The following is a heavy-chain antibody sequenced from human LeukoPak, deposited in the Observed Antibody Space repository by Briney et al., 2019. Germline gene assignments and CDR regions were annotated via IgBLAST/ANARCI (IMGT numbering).Heavy chain of an antibody. D-gene: IGHD4-23*01. V-gene: IGHV4-4*02. CDR3: ARGGGTPTTVVTPFDY. CDR1: GGSIISSNW. J-gene: IGHJ4*02. CDR2: VFHSGST. Sequence: SGTRSLTCAVSGGSIISSNWWSWVRQPPGKGLEWIGEVFHSGSTNYSPSLRSRVTISVDKSRNQFSLKLHSVTAADTAVYFCARGGGTPTTVVTPFDYWGQGTLVTVSA.